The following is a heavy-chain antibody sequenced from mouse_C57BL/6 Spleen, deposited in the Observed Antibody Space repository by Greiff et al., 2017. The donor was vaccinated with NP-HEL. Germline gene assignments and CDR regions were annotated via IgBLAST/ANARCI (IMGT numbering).Heavy chain of an antibody. CDR2: INPNNGGT. D-gene: IGHD2-4*01. V-gene: IGHV1-26*01. CDR1: GYTFTDYY. J-gene: IGHJ3*01. CDR3: ARSGDYPWFAY. Sequence: EVQLQQSGPELVKPGASVKISCKASGYTFTDYYMNWVKQSHGKSLEWIGDINPNNGGTSYNQKFKGKATLTVDKSSSTAYMELRSLTSEDSAVYDCARSGDYPWFAYWGQGTLVTVSA.